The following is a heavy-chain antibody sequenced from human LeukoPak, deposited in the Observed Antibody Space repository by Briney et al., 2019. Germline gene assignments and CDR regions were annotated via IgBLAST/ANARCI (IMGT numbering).Heavy chain of an antibody. Sequence: ASVKVSCKASGYTFTSYGISWVRQAPGQRLEWMGWISAYNGNTNYAQKLQGRVTMTTDTSTSTAYMELSSLRSEDTAVYYCARDQRDYGDYDYWGQGTLVTVSS. J-gene: IGHJ4*02. CDR3: ARDQRDYGDYDY. CDR2: ISAYNGNT. CDR1: GYTFTSYG. D-gene: IGHD4-17*01. V-gene: IGHV1-18*01.